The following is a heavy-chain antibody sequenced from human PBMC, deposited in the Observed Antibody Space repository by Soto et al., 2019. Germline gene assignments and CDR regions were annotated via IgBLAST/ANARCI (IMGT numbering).Heavy chain of an antibody. J-gene: IGHJ3*02. CDR1: RFTFSSYW. CDR2: INSDGSST. V-gene: IGHV3-74*01. Sequence: GGSLRLSCAASRFTFSSYWMHWVRQAPGKGLVWVSRINSDGSSTSYADSVKGRFTISRDNAKNTLYLQMNSLRAEDTAVYYCARENPDDAFDIWGQGTMVTVSS. CDR3: ARENPDDAFDI.